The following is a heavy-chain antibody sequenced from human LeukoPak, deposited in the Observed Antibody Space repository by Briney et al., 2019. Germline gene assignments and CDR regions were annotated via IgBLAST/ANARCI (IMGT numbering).Heavy chain of an antibody. CDR1: GFILSDHY. J-gene: IGHJ5*02. V-gene: IGHV3-72*01. CDR2: TRNKANSYTT. Sequence: GGSLRLSCAASGFILSDHYIDWVRQAPGKGLEWVGRTRNKANSYTTEYAASVKGRFTISRDDPKNLLYLQMNSLKSEDTAVYYCGKSGRYRPSDLWGQGTLVTVSS. D-gene: IGHD1-26*01. CDR3: GKSGRYRPSDL.